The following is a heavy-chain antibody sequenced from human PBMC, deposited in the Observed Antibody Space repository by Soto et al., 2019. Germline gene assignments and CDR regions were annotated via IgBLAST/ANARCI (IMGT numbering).Heavy chain of an antibody. D-gene: IGHD3-10*01. CDR3: AAEITMVRGVIYWFDP. V-gene: IGHV1-58*01. J-gene: IGHJ5*02. Sequence: SVKVSCKASGFTFTSSAVQWVRQARGQRLEWIGWIVVGSGNTNYAQKLQERVTITRDMSTSTAYMELSSLRSEDTAVYYCAAEITMVRGVIYWFDPWGQGTLVTVSS. CDR2: IVVGSGNT. CDR1: GFTFTSSA.